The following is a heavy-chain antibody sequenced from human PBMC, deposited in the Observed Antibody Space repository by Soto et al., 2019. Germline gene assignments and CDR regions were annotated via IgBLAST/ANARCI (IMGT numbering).Heavy chain of an antibody. V-gene: IGHV2-70*01. CDR3: ACNPGEGKNQAISRFFDH. J-gene: IGHJ4*02. CDR2: IDWDDDK. CDR1: GFSLTTSGMC. D-gene: IGHD3-16*01. Sequence: SGPTLVNPTQTLKLTCTFSGFSLTTSGMCVSWIRQPPGKALEWLALIDWDDDKYYRTSLKTRLTISKDTSKNQVVLTMTNMDPMDTATYFCACNPGEGKNQAISRFFDHWGQGNLVTFSS.